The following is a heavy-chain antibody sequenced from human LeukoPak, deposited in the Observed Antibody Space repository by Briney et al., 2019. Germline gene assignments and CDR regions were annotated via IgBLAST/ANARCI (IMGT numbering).Heavy chain of an antibody. D-gene: IGHD6-19*01. J-gene: IGHJ4*02. CDR1: GFTFSSYW. CDR3: ARGRRTEYSSGWYYFDY. CDR2: IYTSGST. V-gene: IGHV4-59*10. Sequence: GSLRLSCAASGFTFSSYWMSWVRQAPGKGLEWIGRIYTSGSTNYNPSLKSRVTMSVDTSKNRFSLKLSSVTAADTAVYYCARGRRTEYSSGWYYFDYWGQGTLVTVSS.